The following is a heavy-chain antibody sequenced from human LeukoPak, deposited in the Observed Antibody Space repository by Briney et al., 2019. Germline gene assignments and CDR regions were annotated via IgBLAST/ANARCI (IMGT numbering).Heavy chain of an antibody. V-gene: IGHV3-7*01. D-gene: IGHD3-22*01. J-gene: IGHJ4*02. CDR1: GFTFSSFW. CDR3: ATSYDSSGCD. CDR2: IKQDGSIQ. Sequence: GGSLSLSCTASGFTFSSFWMAWVRQAPGKGLEWVANIKQDGSIQHYGDSVKGRLTISRDNAKNSLYLQMTKLRAEDTALYYCATSYDSSGCDWGQGTLVTVSS.